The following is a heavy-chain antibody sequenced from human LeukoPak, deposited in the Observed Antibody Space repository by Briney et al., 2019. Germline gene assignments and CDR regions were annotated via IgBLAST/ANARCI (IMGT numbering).Heavy chain of an antibody. J-gene: IGHJ4*02. CDR3: AKDLGATS. V-gene: IGHV3-23*01. CDR2: IRGSGDRT. D-gene: IGHD1-26*01. CDR1: GFTFSSYA. Sequence: PGGSLRLSCAASGFTFSSYAMSWVRQAPGKGLEWVSLIRGSGDRTYYADSVKGRFTISRDNSKNTLYLQMNSLRAEDTAVYYCAKDLGATSWGQGTLVTVSS.